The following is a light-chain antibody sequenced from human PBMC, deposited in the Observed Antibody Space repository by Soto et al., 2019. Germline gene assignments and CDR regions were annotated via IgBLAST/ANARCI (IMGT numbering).Light chain of an antibody. J-gene: IGKJ2*01. CDR2: AAS. V-gene: IGKV1-8*01. Sequence: AIPMTPSPSSLSASTGDRVTITCRASQGISRYLAWYQQKPGKAPKLLIYAASTLQSGVPSRFSGSGSGTDFTLIISCLQSEDFATYYCQQYYSYPYTFGQGTKLEIK. CDR1: QGISRY. CDR3: QQYYSYPYT.